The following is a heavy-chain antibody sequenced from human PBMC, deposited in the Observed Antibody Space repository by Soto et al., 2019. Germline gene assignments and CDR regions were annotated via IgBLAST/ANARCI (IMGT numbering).Heavy chain of an antibody. CDR1: GFTFSAFA. V-gene: IGHV3-23*01. CDR3: AKDPAGMYSSGWSQSFDF. Sequence: EVQLLESGGGLVQPGGSLTLSCAASGFTFSAFALSWVRQAPGEGLEWVSGIVGSGGCTYYADSVKGRFTISRDNSKNTVYLQMSSLRAEDTAMYYCAKDPAGMYSSGWSQSFDFWGQGTQVTVSS. J-gene: IGHJ4*02. D-gene: IGHD6-19*01. CDR2: IVGSGGCT.